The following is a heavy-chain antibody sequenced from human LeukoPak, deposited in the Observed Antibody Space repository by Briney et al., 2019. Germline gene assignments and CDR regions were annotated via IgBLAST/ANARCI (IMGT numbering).Heavy chain of an antibody. CDR2: INTNTGNP. CDR1: GYTFTSYA. J-gene: IGHJ5*02. CDR3: ARDRDEMELGSPPWFDP. Sequence: GASVKVSCKASGYTFTSYAMNWVRQAPGQGLEWMGWINTNTGNPTYAQGFTGRFVFSLDTSVSTAYLQISSLKAEDTAVYYCARDRDEMELGSPPWFDPWGQGTLVTVSS. D-gene: IGHD1-7*01. V-gene: IGHV7-4-1*02.